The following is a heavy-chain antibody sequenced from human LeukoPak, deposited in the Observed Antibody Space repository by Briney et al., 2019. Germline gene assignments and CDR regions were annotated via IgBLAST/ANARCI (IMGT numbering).Heavy chain of an antibody. V-gene: IGHV1-69*05. J-gene: IGHJ4*02. D-gene: IGHD3-3*01. Sequence: SVKVSCKASGGTFSSYAISWVRQAPGQGLEWMGGIIPIFGTANYAQKFQGRVTITTDESTSTAYMELSSLRSEDTAVYYCARDRSYYDFWSGPHFDYWGQGTLVTVSS. CDR3: ARDRSYYDFWSGPHFDY. CDR2: IIPIFGTA. CDR1: GGTFSSYA.